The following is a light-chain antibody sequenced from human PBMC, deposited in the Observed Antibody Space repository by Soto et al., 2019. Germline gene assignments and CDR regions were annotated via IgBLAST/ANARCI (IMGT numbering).Light chain of an antibody. V-gene: IGLV1-44*01. CDR1: SSDTANNT. CDR2: SYN. Sequence: HCVLTQPDSASATHGQTGTIYCSGSSSDTANNTVTWYQQVPGTAPKLLIYSYNQRASGVPDRCSGSKSGASASLAISGLQAEDEADYYCQSHDRARNVYLFGTGTKGTVL. CDR3: QSHDRARNVYL. J-gene: IGLJ1*01.